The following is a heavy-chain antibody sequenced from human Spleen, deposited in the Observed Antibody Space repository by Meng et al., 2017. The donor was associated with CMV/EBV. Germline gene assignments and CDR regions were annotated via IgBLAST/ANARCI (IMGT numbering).Heavy chain of an antibody. CDR2: LYRGGET. V-gene: IGHV3-53*01. CDR3: AKDNFYGGGYDYYYGMDV. J-gene: IGHJ6*02. D-gene: IGHD2/OR15-2a*01. Sequence: GGSLRLSCTASGFTVSSNYMSWVRRAPGKGLDWVSTLYRGGETFYANSVMGRFIISRDNSKNTLYLQMNSLRAEDTAVYYCAKDNFYGGGYDYYYGMDVWGQGTTVTVSS. CDR1: GFTVSSNY.